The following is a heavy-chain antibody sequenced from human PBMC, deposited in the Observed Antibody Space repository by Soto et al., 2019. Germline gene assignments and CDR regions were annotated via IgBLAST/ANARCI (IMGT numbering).Heavy chain of an antibody. CDR2: ISYDGINK. V-gene: IGHV3-30-3*01. Sequence: VVSLSLSWAAAGVTCSSYGMHWVRQAPSKGLEWVAVISYDGINKYYADPVKGRFTISRDNSKNTLYLQMNSLRAEDTAVYYCARDSRGDGMDVWGQGTTVTVSS. J-gene: IGHJ6*02. CDR3: ARDSRGDGMDV. CDR1: GVTCSSYG. D-gene: IGHD6-19*01.